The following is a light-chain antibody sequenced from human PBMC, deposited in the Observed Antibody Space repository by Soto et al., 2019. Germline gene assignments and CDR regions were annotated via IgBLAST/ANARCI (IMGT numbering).Light chain of an antibody. V-gene: IGKV3D-20*02. CDR1: QTVRNNY. J-gene: IGKJ1*01. CDR3: HQRQSWPRT. Sequence: EFVLTQSPGTLSLSPWERATLSCRASQTVRNNYLAWYQQKPGQAPRLLIYDASSRATGIPDRFSGSGSGTDFTLTISRLEPEDFAVYYCHQRQSWPRTFGQGTKVDIK. CDR2: DAS.